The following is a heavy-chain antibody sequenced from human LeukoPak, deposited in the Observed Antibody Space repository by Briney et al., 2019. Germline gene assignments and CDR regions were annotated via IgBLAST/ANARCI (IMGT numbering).Heavy chain of an antibody. V-gene: IGHV4-59*01. CDR3: ASGYSYGYNDY. CDR2: IYYSGST. CDR1: GVSISSYY. Sequence: PSETLSFTCTVSGVSISSYYWSWIRQPPGKGLEWIGYIYYSGSTNYNPCLKSRVTISVDTSKNQFSLKLSSVTAADTAVYYCASGYSYGYNDYWGQGTLVTVSS. D-gene: IGHD5-18*01. J-gene: IGHJ4*02.